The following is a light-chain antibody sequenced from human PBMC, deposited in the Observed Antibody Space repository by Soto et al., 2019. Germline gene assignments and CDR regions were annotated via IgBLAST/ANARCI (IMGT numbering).Light chain of an antibody. CDR1: QSVSDN. Sequence: EVVMTQSPATLSVSPGERVTLSCRASQSVSDNLAWYQQKPGQAPRLLIYGASTRATTIPARFSGSGSGTESNLTISSLQSEDFAVYYCQQSNTWPYTFGQGTKLDIK. J-gene: IGKJ2*01. CDR3: QQSNTWPYT. V-gene: IGKV3-15*01. CDR2: GAS.